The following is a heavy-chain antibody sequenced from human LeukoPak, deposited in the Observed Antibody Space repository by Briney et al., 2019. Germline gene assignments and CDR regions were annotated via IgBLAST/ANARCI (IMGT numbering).Heavy chain of an antibody. D-gene: IGHD3-22*01. Sequence: GGSLRLSCAASGFTFSSYSMNWVRQAPGKGLEWVSVIYSDGRTYYADSVNGRFTISRDNSDNTLYLQMNSLSADDTAVYYCARDHYYDSGDFYYRHYYLDVWGTGTTVTISS. V-gene: IGHV3-53*01. CDR3: ARDHYYDSGDFYYRHYYLDV. CDR2: IYSDGRT. CDR1: GFTFSSYS. J-gene: IGHJ6*03.